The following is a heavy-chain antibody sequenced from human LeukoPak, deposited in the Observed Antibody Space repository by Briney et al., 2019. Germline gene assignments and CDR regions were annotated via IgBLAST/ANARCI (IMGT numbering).Heavy chain of an antibody. Sequence: PGESLKISCKGSGYIFTNYLIGWVRQVPGKGLEWMGIIYPGDSDPRYSPSFQGQVTISADKSISTAYLQWSSLKASDSAMYYCVRHGLGSSWFGFDYWGQGTLVTVSS. CDR2: IYPGDSDP. CDR1: GYIFTNYL. D-gene: IGHD6-13*01. J-gene: IGHJ4*02. V-gene: IGHV5-51*01. CDR3: VRHGLGSSWFGFDY.